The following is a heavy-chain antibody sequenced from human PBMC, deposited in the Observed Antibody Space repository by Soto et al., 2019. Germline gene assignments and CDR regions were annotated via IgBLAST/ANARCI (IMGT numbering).Heavy chain of an antibody. D-gene: IGHD3-16*01. CDR2: IDPGSGHA. Sequence: QVQFVQSGADLKKPGASVRVSCKPSGYTLNNYAIQWVRQAAGQRLEWMGWIDPGSGHATYSQKFQGRISLTRDQAANPFFRDLSSLTSEDTAGYFCTRDLNWGNPFDYWGQGALVTVSS. V-gene: IGHV1-3*01. CDR1: GYTLNNYA. CDR3: TRDLNWGNPFDY. J-gene: IGHJ4*02.